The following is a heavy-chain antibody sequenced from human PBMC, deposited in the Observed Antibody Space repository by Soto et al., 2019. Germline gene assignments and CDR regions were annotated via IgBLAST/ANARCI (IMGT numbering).Heavy chain of an antibody. J-gene: IGHJ4*02. CDR2: IYPGDSDT. Sequence: GESLKISCKGSGYSFTSYWIGWVRQMPGKGLEWMGIIYPGDSDTRYSPSFQGQVTISADKSISTAYLQWSSLKASDTAMYYCARYTSFYDFWSGYFGGPDYWGQGTLVTVSS. CDR3: ARYTSFYDFWSGYFGGPDY. D-gene: IGHD3-3*01. V-gene: IGHV5-51*01. CDR1: GYSFTSYW.